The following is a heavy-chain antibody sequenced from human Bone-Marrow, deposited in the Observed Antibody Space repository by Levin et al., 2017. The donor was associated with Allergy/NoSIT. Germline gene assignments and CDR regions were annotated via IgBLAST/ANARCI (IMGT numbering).Heavy chain of an antibody. J-gene: IGHJ4*02. CDR3: TTQFQW. CDR2: ITSKPDGAAT. CDR1: GFSLSNSW. Sequence: GGSLRLSCAASGFSLSNSWMNWVRQAPGKGLEWIGRITSKPDGAATDYAAPLKGRFSISRDDSTNTLYLQMNSLKVDDTAIYYCTTQFQWWGQGTLVTVSS. D-gene: IGHD6-19*01. V-gene: IGHV3-15*01.